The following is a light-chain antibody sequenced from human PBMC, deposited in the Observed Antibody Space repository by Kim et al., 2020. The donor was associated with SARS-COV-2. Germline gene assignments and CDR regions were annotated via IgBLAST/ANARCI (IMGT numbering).Light chain of an antibody. CDR3: NSRDSSGNVV. CDR1: SLRSYY. V-gene: IGLV3-19*01. J-gene: IGLJ2*01. CDR2: GKN. Sequence: VALGQTVRITCQGDSLRSYYASWYQQKPGQAPVLVIYGKNNRPSGIPDRFSGSSSGNTASLTITGAQAEDEADYYCNSRDSSGNVVFGGGTRLTVL.